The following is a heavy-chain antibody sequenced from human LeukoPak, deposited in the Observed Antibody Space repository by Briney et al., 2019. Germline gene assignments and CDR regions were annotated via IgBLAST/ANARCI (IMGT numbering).Heavy chain of an antibody. Sequence: QPGGSLRLSCVASGFIFSSYEINWVRQAPGKGLEWVSYISSNGYTKNYADSVKGRFTVSRDNAKNSLYLQMISLRAEDTAIYYCVSPPYYFDSGNYYGGYWGQGTLVTVSS. CDR3: VSPPYYFDSGNYYGGY. D-gene: IGHD3-22*01. CDR2: ISSNGYTK. CDR1: GFIFSSYE. V-gene: IGHV3-48*03. J-gene: IGHJ4*02.